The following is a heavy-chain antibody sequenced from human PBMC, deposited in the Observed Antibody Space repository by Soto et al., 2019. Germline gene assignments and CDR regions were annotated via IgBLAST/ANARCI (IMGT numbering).Heavy chain of an antibody. J-gene: IGHJ4*02. CDR1: GFTLSNYW. V-gene: IGHV3-7*03. CDR3: VRELGLAY. CDR2: INKDGSQK. Sequence: RRLSCAASGFTLSNYWMTWVRQAPGKGPEWVANINKDGSQKNYVDSVKGRFTIARDNGQNSLSLQINSLRVEDTAVYYCVRELGLAYWGQGALVTVSS. D-gene: IGHD7-27*01.